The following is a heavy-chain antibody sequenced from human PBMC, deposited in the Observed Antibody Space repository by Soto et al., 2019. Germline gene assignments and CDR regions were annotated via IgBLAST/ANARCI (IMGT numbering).Heavy chain of an antibody. CDR2: VNSAGSST. J-gene: IGHJ5*02. CDR3: AREIFS. CDR1: GFTFSNYW. V-gene: IGHV3-74*01. Sequence: EVQLVESGGGLIQPGGSLRLSCAASGFTFSNYWMHWVRQDPGKGLVWVSRVNSAGSSTSYADSVKGRFSISRDNAKYTLYLQMNSLRAEDTAVYYCAREIFSWGQGTLVTVSS. D-gene: IGHD2-15*01.